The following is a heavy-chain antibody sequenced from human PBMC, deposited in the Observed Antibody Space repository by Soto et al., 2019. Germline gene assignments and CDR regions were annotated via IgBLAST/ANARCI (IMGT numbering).Heavy chain of an antibody. CDR1: GFMFNDYA. V-gene: IGHV3-23*01. CDR2: LLRPGRST. CDR3: AKDAIANDGIWLMDS. D-gene: IGHD3-16*01. Sequence: LRLSCAASGFMFNDYAMTWARQAPGKELEWVSGLLRPGRSTYYADSVKGRFTISGDTSANTVYLQMDSLRAEDTAVYYCAKDAIANDGIWLMDSWGQGTVVTVSS. J-gene: IGHJ5*02.